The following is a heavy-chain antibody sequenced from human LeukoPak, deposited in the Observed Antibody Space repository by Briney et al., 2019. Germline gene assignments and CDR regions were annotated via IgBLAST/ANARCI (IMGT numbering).Heavy chain of an antibody. CDR1: GFTFSSYS. J-gene: IGHJ4*02. D-gene: IGHD5-24*01. CDR2: ISSSSSYI. Sequence: GGSLRLSCAASGFTFSSYSMNWVRQAPGKGLEWVSSISSSSSYIYYADSVKGRFTISRDNSKNTLYLQMNSLRAEDTAVYYCARSHGYNSFDYWGQGTLVTVSS. CDR3: ARSHGYNSFDY. V-gene: IGHV3-21*04.